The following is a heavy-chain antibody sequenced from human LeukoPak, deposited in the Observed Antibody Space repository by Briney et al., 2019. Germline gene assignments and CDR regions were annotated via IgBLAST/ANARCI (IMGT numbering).Heavy chain of an antibody. D-gene: IGHD2-21*02. CDR2: ISGSGRDT. V-gene: IGHV3-23*01. J-gene: IGHJ4*02. CDR1: GFTLTSYA. CDR3: AKVVNRGDDYYFDY. Sequence: GGSLRLSCAASGFTLTSYAMSWVRQAPGKGLEWVSAISGSGRDTYYADSVKGRFAISRDTSKNKLSLQMHSLRVEDTAIYYCAKVVNRGDDYYFDYWGQGTLVTVSS.